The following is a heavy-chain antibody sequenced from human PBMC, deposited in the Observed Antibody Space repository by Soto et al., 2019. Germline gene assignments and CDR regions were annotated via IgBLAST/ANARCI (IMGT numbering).Heavy chain of an antibody. J-gene: IGHJ4*02. CDR3: AKVRADYYYGAGPFDY. CDR2: IASDGSNK. V-gene: IGHV3-30*18. CDR1: GFTFSSYG. Sequence: QVQLVESGGGVVQPGRSLRLSCAASGFTFSSYGMHWFLQAPGKGLEWVALIASDGSNKYYADSVKGRFTISRDNYKNTQYLQMNSLRARDTAVYYCAKVRADYYYGAGPFDYWGQGTLVTVSS. D-gene: IGHD3-10*01.